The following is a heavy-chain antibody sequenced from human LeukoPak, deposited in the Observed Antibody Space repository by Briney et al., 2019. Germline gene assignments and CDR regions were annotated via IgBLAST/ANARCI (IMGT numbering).Heavy chain of an antibody. CDR1: VGTFTIYA. D-gene: IGHD7-27*01. CDR2: IIPILGIA. V-gene: IGHV1-69*04. CDR3: ARGLGHYYYYYMDV. J-gene: IGHJ6*03. Sequence: SVNVSCKASVGTFTIYAISWVRHAPGQGLEWMGRIIPILGIANYAQKFQGRVTITADKPTSTAYMELSSLRSEDTAVYYCARGLGHYYYYYMDVWGKGTTVTVSS.